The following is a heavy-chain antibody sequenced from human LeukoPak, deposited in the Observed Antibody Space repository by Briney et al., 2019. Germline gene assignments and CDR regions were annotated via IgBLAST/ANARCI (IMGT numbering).Heavy chain of an antibody. J-gene: IGHJ4*02. V-gene: IGHV4-39*07. CDR3: ARGRVHNFDY. D-gene: IGHD3-10*01. Sequence: PSETLSLTCTVSGGSISGSSYYWGWIRQPPGKGLEWIGSIYYSGSTHYKPSLKSRVTMSVDTSKNQFSLKLSSVTAADTAVYYCARGRVHNFDYWGQGTLVTVSS. CDR2: IYYSGST. CDR1: GGSISGSSYY.